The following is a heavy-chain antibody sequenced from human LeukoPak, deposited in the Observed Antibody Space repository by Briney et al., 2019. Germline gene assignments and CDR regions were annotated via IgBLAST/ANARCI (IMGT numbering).Heavy chain of an antibody. CDR2: ISGSVGST. Sequence: GGSLRLSCAASGFTFSSYAMSWVRQAPGKGLEWVSAISGSVGSTYYADAVKGRFTISRDNSKNTLYLQMNSLRAEDTAVYYCAKDRVAAIAAAVLDYWGQGTLVTVSS. D-gene: IGHD6-13*01. CDR1: GFTFSSYA. J-gene: IGHJ4*02. CDR3: AKDRVAAIAAAVLDY. V-gene: IGHV3-23*01.